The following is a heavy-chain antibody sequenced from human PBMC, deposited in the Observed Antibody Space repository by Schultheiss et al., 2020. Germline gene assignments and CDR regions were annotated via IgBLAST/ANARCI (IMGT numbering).Heavy chain of an antibody. CDR1: GGSFSGYY. CDR3: AKDMSLIAAAGSLDYYYYGMDV. CDR2: IYYSGST. V-gene: IGHV4-34*01. Sequence: SETLSLTCAVYGGSFSGYYWSWIRQHPGKGLEWIGYIYYSGSTYYNPSLKSRVTISVDTSKNQFSLQLNSVTPEDTALYYCAKDMSLIAAAGSLDYYYYGMDVWGQGTTVNGYS. J-gene: IGHJ6*02. D-gene: IGHD6-13*01.